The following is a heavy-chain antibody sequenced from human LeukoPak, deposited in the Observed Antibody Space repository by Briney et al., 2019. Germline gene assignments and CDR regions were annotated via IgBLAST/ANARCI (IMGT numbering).Heavy chain of an antibody. D-gene: IGHD3-10*01. CDR3: ARGGEPYYYGPDGYWFDP. CDR2: INPNSGGT. J-gene: IGHJ5*02. Sequence: ASVKVSCKASGYTFTGYYMHWVRQAPGQGLEWMGWINPNSGGTNYAQKFQGRVTMTRDTSISTAYMELSRLRSDDTAVYYCARGGEPYYYGPDGYWFDPWGQGTLVTVSS. CDR1: GYTFTGYY. V-gene: IGHV1-2*02.